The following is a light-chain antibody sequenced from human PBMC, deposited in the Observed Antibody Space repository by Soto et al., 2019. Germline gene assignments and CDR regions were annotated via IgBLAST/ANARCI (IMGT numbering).Light chain of an antibody. CDR2: DVS. CDR3: QQSNNHPIS. CDR1: QVVNSW. Sequence: DIQMTQSPSSLSASVGDRVTITCRASQVVNSWLAWFQQKPGMAPKLVIYDVSSLQSGVPSRFSGSGSGTEFTLTISSLQPEDFATYYCQQSNNHPISFGQGTRLEIK. J-gene: IGKJ5*01. V-gene: IGKV1-12*01.